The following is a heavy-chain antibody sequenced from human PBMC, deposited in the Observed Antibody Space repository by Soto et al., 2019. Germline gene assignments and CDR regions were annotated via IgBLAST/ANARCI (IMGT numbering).Heavy chain of an antibody. Sequence: SGPTLVNPTATLTLTCTVSGFSLSNPKVGVSWIRQPPGKALEWLAHVFSNDEKYYSASLKSRLTISRDTSKSQVVLTMTTMHPVDTATYYCAHMTFDSSGLFDYWGQGTLVTVSS. CDR1: GFSLSNPKVG. V-gene: IGHV2-26*01. CDR3: AHMTFDSSGLFDY. D-gene: IGHD3-22*01. J-gene: IGHJ4*02. CDR2: VFSNDEK.